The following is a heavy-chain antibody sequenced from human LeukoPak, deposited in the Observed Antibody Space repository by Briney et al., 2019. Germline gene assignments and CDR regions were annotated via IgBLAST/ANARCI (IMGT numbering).Heavy chain of an antibody. Sequence: GESLKISCKGSGYSFTSYWIGWVRQMPGKGLEWMGIIYPGDSDTRYSPSFQGQVTISADKSISTAYLQWSSLKASDTAMYYCARRQVATVRGVMVSNWFDPWGQGTLVTVSS. D-gene: IGHD3-10*01. J-gene: IGHJ5*02. CDR3: ARRQVATVRGVMVSNWFDP. CDR2: IYPGDSDT. CDR1: GYSFTSYW. V-gene: IGHV5-51*01.